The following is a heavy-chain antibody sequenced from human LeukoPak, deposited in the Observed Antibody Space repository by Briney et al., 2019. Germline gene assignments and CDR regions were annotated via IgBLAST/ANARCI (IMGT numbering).Heavy chain of an antibody. D-gene: IGHD7-27*01. CDR2: INHSGST. CDR1: GGSFSGYY. Sequence: PSETLSLTCAVYGGSFSGYYWSWIRQPPGKGLEWIGKINHSGSTNYNPSLKSRVTISVDTSKNQFSLKLNSVTAADTAVYYCASRPGWFDPWGQGTLVTVSS. CDR3: ASRPGWFDP. V-gene: IGHV4-34*01. J-gene: IGHJ5*02.